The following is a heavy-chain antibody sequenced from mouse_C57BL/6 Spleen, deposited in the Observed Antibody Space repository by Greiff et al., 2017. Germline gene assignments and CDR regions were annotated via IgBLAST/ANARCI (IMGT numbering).Heavy chain of an antibody. CDR1: GYTFTSYW. D-gene: IGHD2-4*01. V-gene: IGHV1-61*01. J-gene: IGHJ4*01. CDR3: ARKGSYDYDGAMDY. Sequence: QVQLKQPGAELVRPGSSVKLSCKASGYTFTSYWMDWVKQRPGQGLEWIGNIYPSDSETHYNQKFKDKATLTVDKSSSTAYMQLSSLTSEDSAVYYCARKGSYDYDGAMDYWGQGTSVTVSS. CDR2: IYPSDSET.